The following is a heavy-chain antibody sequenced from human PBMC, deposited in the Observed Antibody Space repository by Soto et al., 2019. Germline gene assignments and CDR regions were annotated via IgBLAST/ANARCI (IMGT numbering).Heavy chain of an antibody. V-gene: IGHV3-30*18. CDR3: AKEESFPNLPFDS. J-gene: IGHJ4*02. CDR1: GFTFSGYG. Sequence: QVQLVESGGGVVQPGRSLKLSCAASGFTFSGYGMHWVRQAPGKGLEWLAVISHDGSDQYYPGSMKGRFTISRDNSRDTLYLQINTLRAEDSAVYYCAKEESFPNLPFDSWGQGTLVTVSS. CDR2: ISHDGSDQ.